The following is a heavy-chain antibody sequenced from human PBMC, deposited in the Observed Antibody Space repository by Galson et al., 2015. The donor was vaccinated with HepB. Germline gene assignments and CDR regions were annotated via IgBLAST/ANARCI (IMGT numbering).Heavy chain of an antibody. CDR3: ARRYYDSSGYYYFDY. D-gene: IGHD3-22*01. CDR2: ISAYDGNT. Sequence: SVKVSCKASGYTFTSYGISWVRQAPGQGLEWMGWISAYDGNTNYAQKLQGRVTMTTDTSTSTAYMELRSLRSDDTAVYYCARRYYDSSGYYYFDYWGQGTLVTVSS. V-gene: IGHV1-18*04. J-gene: IGHJ4*02. CDR1: GYTFTSYG.